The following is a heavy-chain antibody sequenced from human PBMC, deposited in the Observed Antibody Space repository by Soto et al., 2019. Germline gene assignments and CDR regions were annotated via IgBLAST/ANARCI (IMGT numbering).Heavy chain of an antibody. J-gene: IGHJ4*02. CDR1: GGSISSGGYY. V-gene: IGHV4-31*03. Sequence: QVQLQESGPGLVKPSQTLSLTCTVSGGSISSGGYYWSWIRQHPGKGLEWIGYIYYSGSTYYNPSLKSRVTISVDTSKNQFSLKLSSVTAADTAVYYCARGRLSLLRYFDWLSYYFDYWGQGTLITVSS. CDR2: IYYSGST. D-gene: IGHD3-9*01. CDR3: ARGRLSLLRYFDWLSYYFDY.